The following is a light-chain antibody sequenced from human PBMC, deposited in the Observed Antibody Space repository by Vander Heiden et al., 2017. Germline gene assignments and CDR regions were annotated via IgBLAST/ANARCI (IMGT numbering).Light chain of an antibody. CDR3: CSYAGSSIHVV. J-gene: IGLJ2*01. Sequence: QSALPTPAAGSWSPGQSLTTSCPGTSNDVGGYNLVSWYQHHPDKAPRLIIYEGDKRPSGVSHRFSGSKSGNTASLTISGLQAEDEADYHCCSYAGSSIHVVFGGGTKLTVL. CDR2: EGD. V-gene: IGLV2-23*01. CDR1: SNDVGGYNL.